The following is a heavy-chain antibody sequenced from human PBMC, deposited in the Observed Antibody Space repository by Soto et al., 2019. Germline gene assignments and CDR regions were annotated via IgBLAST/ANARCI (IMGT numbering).Heavy chain of an antibody. CDR3: ARGGTGLGAITPDY. D-gene: IGHD1-26*01. CDR1: GFTFSHYA. Sequence: QVQLVESGGGVVQPGRSLGLSCVVSGFTFSHYAMHWVRQAPGKGLEWVAVISHDGGNKFYADSVKGRFTISSDRSTNTLYLQMNSLRVEDTAVYYCARGGTGLGAITPDYWGQGTLVNVSS. CDR2: ISHDGGNK. J-gene: IGHJ4*02. V-gene: IGHV3-30-3*01.